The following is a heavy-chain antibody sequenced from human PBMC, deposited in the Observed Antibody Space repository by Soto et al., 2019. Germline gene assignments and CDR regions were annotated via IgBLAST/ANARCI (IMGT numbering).Heavy chain of an antibody. CDR2: ISTYNGDT. D-gene: IGHD5-12*01. J-gene: IGHJ6*02. CDR3: ANKGVAPYYDSGMDV. CDR1: GYTFTRSG. Sequence: QVQLVQSGAEVKKPGASVKVSCKASGYTFTRSGISWVRQAPGQGLEWMGWISTYNGDTNYAQTFQGRVTMTTDTSTSTVHMEVRSLRSYDTAVYYCANKGVAPYYDSGMDVWGQGTPVTVSS. V-gene: IGHV1-18*01.